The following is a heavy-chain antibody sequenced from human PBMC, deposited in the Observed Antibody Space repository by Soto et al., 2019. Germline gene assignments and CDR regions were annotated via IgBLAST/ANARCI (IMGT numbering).Heavy chain of an antibody. V-gene: IGHV4-39*01. CDR3: ARHASNSGSYSEYFQY. Sequence: QVQLQESGPGLVKPSETVSLTCTVSGDSISSSSLYWGWIRQPPGKGLEWIGSIYNSGKTYYSPSLESRVTISVATSKNQFSLKLSSVTAADTAVYYCARHASNSGSYSEYFQYWGQGTLVAVSS. D-gene: IGHD1-26*01. J-gene: IGHJ1*01. CDR2: IYNSGKT. CDR1: GDSISSSSLY.